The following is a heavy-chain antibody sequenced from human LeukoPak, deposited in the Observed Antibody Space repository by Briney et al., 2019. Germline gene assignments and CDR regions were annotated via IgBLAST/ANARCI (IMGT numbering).Heavy chain of an antibody. CDR1: GFTFSSYS. V-gene: IGHV3-48*02. CDR2: ISSSSSTI. Sequence: GGSLRLSCAASGFTFSSYSMNWVRQAPGKGPEWVSYISSSSSTIYYADSVKGRFTISRDNAKNSLYLQMNSLRDEDTAVYYCARDLLVFALTGYYKPYYYYYYGMDVWGQGTTVTVSS. D-gene: IGHD3-9*01. J-gene: IGHJ6*02. CDR3: ARDLLVFALTGYYKPYYYYYYGMDV.